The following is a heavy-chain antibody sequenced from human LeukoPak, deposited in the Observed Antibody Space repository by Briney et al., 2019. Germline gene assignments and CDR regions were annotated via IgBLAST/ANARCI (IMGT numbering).Heavy chain of an antibody. D-gene: IGHD2-2*01. J-gene: IGHJ4*02. CDR3: ARVGRTVPAVIANFFDY. CDR2: IYYSGST. CDR1: GGSISSGGYY. Sequence: SQTLSLTCTVSGGSISSGGYYWSWIRQHPGKGLEWIGYIYYSGSTYYNPSLKSRVIISVDTSKNQFSLKLSSVTAADTAVYYCARVGRTVPAVIANFFDYWGQGTLVTVSS. V-gene: IGHV4-31*03.